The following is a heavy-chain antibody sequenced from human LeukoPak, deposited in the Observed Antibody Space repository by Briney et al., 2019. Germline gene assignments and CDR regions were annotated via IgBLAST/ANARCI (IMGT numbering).Heavy chain of an antibody. D-gene: IGHD3-3*01. Sequence: GGSLRLSCAASGFTFSGYAMSWVRQAPGKGLEWVSAISGSGGSTYYADSVKGRFTISRDNSKNTLYLQMNSLRAEDTAVYYCANSPGRITIFGVVNHYMDVWGKGTTVTVSS. CDR1: GFTFSGYA. CDR2: ISGSGGST. V-gene: IGHV3-23*01. CDR3: ANSPGRITIFGVVNHYMDV. J-gene: IGHJ6*03.